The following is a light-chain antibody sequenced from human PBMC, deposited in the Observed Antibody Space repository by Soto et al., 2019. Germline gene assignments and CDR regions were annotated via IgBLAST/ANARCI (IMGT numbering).Light chain of an antibody. CDR2: DAS. V-gene: IGKV3D-11*01. CDR3: QQRYSWPLT. J-gene: IGKJ5*01. Sequence: EVVLTQSPATLSLSPGQRATLSCRASQGVSSYLAWYQQKPGQAPRLLIFDASNRATGIPARFSGSGFGTDFTLTISSLEPEDFAVYYCQQRYSWPLTFGQGTRLDIK. CDR1: QGVSSY.